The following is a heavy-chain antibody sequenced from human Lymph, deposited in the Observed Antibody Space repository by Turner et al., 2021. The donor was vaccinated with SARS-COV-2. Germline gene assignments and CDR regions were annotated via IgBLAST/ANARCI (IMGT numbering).Heavy chain of an antibody. Sequence: QVQLVQSGAEVKKPGSSVTVSCKASGGTFSSYAISWVRQAPGQGLEWMGRIIPTLGIKNYAQKFQGRVTITADKSTSTAYMELSSLRSEDTAVYYCARDNVQEGSYLDDWGQGTLVTVSS. CDR1: GGTFSSYA. V-gene: IGHV1-69*09. J-gene: IGHJ4*02. D-gene: IGHD3-10*01. CDR3: ARDNVQEGSYLDD. CDR2: IIPTLGIK.